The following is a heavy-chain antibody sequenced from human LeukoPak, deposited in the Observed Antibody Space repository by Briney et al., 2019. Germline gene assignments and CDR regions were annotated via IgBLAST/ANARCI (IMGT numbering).Heavy chain of an antibody. Sequence: GGSLRLSCSASGFPFSSYAMHWVRQAPGKGLEYVSAINDNGDSTYYADSVKGRFTISRDNSKSTLYLQMSSLRAEDTALYYCVRRMATIDFWGQGTLVTVSS. CDR3: VRRMATIDF. D-gene: IGHD1-1*01. V-gene: IGHV3-64D*06. J-gene: IGHJ4*02. CDR2: INDNGDST. CDR1: GFPFSSYA.